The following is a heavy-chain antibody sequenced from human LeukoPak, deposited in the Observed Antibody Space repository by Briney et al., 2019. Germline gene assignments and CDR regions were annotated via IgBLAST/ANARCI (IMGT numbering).Heavy chain of an antibody. J-gene: IGHJ4*02. CDR1: GGSLSGYY. D-gene: IGHD5-12*01. CDR3: AMGYSGFDARGLDH. CDR2: VHHSGST. Sequence: PSETLFLTCGVYGGSLSGYYWSWIRQPPGKGLEWIGEVHHSGSTIYNPSLKSRVTISVDTSKNQFSLKLSSVTAADTAVYYCAMGYSGFDARGLDHWGQGTLVTVSS. V-gene: IGHV4-34*01.